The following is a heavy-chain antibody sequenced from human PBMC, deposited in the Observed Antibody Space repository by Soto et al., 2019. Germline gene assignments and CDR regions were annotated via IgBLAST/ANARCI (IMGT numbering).Heavy chain of an antibody. CDR3: ARDRTARYYYYGMDV. V-gene: IGHV4-34*01. CDR2: INHSGST. Sequence: PSETLSLTCAVYGGSFSGYYWSWIRQPPGKGLEWIGEINHSGSTNYNPSLKSRVTISVDTSKNQFSLKLSPVTAADTAVYYCARDRTARYYYYGMDVWGQGTTVTVSS. CDR1: GGSFSGYY. J-gene: IGHJ6*02.